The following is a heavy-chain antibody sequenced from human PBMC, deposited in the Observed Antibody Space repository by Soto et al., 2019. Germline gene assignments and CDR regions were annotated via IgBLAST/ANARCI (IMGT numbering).Heavy chain of an antibody. CDR2: ISSSSSYI. Sequence: VQLVESGGGPVKPGGSLRLSCAASGFTFSSYSMNWVRQAPGKGLEWVSSISSSSSYIYYADSVKGRFTISRDNAKNSLYLQMNSLRAEDTAVYYCARSPTTTPPWFDPWGQGTLVTVSS. J-gene: IGHJ5*02. CDR3: ARSPTTTPPWFDP. V-gene: IGHV3-21*01. D-gene: IGHD4-17*01. CDR1: GFTFSSYS.